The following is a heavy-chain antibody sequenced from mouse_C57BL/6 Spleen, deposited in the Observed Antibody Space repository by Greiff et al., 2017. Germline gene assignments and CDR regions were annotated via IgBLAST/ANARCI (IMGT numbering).Heavy chain of an antibody. D-gene: IGHD1-1*01. CDR3: ASYYEFAY. Sequence: VKLQQSGPELVKPGASVKISCKASGYAFSSSWMNWVKQRPGKGLEWIGRIYPGDGDTNYNGKFKGKATLTADKSSSTAYMQLSSLTSEDSAVYFCASYYEFAYWGQGTLVTVSA. V-gene: IGHV1-82*01. CDR1: GYAFSSSW. CDR2: IYPGDGDT. J-gene: IGHJ3*01.